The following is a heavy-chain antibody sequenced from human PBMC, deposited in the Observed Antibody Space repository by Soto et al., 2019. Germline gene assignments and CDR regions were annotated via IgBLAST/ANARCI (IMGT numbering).Heavy chain of an antibody. CDR3: AHVYWAASGTRYYFDY. V-gene: IGHV2-5*02. Sequence: QITLKESGPTLVKPTQTLTLTCTFSGFSFTTDGMGVGWIRQPPGKALEWLALIYWDDDKRFSPSLKSRLTITKDASRNQVVLTLTNMDPADTAPYSCAHVYWAASGTRYYFDYWGQGTLVTVSS. CDR2: IYWDDDK. J-gene: IGHJ4*02. D-gene: IGHD1-7*01. CDR1: GFSFTTDGMG.